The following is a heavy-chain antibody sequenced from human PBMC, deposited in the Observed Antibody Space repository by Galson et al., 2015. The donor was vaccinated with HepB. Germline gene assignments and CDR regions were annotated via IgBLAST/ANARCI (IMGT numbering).Heavy chain of an antibody. CDR2: IYSGGTT. J-gene: IGHJ4*02. CDR1: GFTVSSNY. CDR3: ARLNHDSSEGY. V-gene: IGHV3-53*01. Sequence: SLRLSCAASGFTVSSNYMSWVRQAPGKGLEWVSVIYSGGTTYYANSVKGRFTISRDNSKNTLYLQMNNLRAEDTAVYYCARLNHDSSEGYWGQGTLVTVSS. D-gene: IGHD3-22*01.